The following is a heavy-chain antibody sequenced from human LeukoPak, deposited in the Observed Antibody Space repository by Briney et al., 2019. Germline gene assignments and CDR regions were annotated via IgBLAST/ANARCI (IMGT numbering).Heavy chain of an antibody. CDR2: INPLNGAT. CDR1: GYTFTGYY. J-gene: IGHJ5*02. CDR3: ARESSGGGAHRSSGDYFDP. V-gene: IGHV1-2*02. Sequence: VSVKVSCKAAGYTFTGYYMHWVRQAPGQGLEWMGWINPLNGATNYAQNFQGRLTMTSDTSISTAYMELTRLTSDDTTVYYCARESSGGGAHRSSGDYFDPWGQGTLATLSS. D-gene: IGHD3-22*01.